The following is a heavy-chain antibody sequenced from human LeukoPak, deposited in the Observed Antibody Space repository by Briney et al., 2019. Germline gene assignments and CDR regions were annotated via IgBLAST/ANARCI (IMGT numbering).Heavy chain of an antibody. CDR2: INPNSGGT. CDR3: AREISPYYDSSGYYFDY. D-gene: IGHD3-22*01. V-gene: IGHV1-2*02. CDR1: GYTFTGYY. Sequence: GASVKVSCKASGYTFTGYYMHWVRQAPGQGLEWMGWINPNSGGTNYAQKFQGRVTMTRDTSISTAYMELSRLRSDDTAVYYCAREISPYYDSSGYYFDYWGQGTLVTVSS. J-gene: IGHJ4*02.